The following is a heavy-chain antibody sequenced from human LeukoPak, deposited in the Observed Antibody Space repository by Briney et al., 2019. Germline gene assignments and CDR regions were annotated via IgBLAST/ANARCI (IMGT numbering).Heavy chain of an antibody. D-gene: IGHD6-19*01. CDR2: INPNSGGT. J-gene: IGHJ4*02. Sequence: ASVKLSCKASGHTFTSYYMHWVRQAPGQGLEWIAWINPNSGGTNYAQKFQGRVTMTEDTSTDTAYMELSSLRAEDTAVYYCATDRKDSSGWYTPLGYWGQGTLVTVSS. CDR3: ATDRKDSSGWYTPLGY. CDR1: GHTFTSYY. V-gene: IGHV1-2*02.